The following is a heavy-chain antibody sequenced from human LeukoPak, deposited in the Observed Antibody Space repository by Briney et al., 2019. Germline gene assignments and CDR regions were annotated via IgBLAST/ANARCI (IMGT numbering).Heavy chain of an antibody. CDR3: ARTSSSSWYVCDY. J-gene: IGHJ4*02. CDR1: GFTFTNHW. Sequence: PGGSLRLSCVASGFTFTNHWMTWVPPAPGKGREWVANIKQEGGEKYYVDSVQRRFNNSRDNAKNSLYLQMSSLGVEDTAVYYCARTSSSSWYVCDYWGQGTRVTVSS. V-gene: IGHV3-7*01. CDR2: IKQEGGEK. D-gene: IGHD6-13*01.